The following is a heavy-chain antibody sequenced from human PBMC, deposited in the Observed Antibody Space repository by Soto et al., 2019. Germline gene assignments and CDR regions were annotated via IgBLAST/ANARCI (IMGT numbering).Heavy chain of an antibody. Sequence: ASVKVSCKASGYTFTAYSMHCVRQAPGQGLEWIGWFNPNSGDTVYAEKFQGRVTLTRDTPISTAYMELSSLRSDDTALYYCAREASAGLALDYWGQGTLVTVSS. CDR1: GYTFTAYS. CDR2: FNPNSGDT. D-gene: IGHD6-13*01. CDR3: AREASAGLALDY. J-gene: IGHJ4*02. V-gene: IGHV1-2*02.